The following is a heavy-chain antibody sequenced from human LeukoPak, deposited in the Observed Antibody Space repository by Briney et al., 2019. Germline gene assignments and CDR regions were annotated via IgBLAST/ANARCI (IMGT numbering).Heavy chain of an antibody. CDR3: ARVVIEGLAGYYFDY. Sequence: PSETLSLTCTVSGGSISTRSYYWGWIRQPPGKGLEWIGSIYYSGSTYYNPSLKSRVTISVDTSKNQFSLKLSSVTAADTAVYYCARVVIEGLAGYYFDYWGQGTLVTVSS. CDR1: GGSISTRSYY. CDR2: IYYSGST. V-gene: IGHV4-39*07. D-gene: IGHD1-26*01. J-gene: IGHJ4*02.